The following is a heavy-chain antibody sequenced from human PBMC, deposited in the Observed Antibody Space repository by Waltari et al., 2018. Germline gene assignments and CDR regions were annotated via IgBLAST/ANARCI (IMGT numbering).Heavy chain of an antibody. CDR3: ARELRLYGMDV. V-gene: IGHV3-53*01. J-gene: IGHJ6*02. Sequence: EVQLVESGGGLIQPGGSLRLSCAASGFTVSSKYMSWVRQAPGKGLELVSVIYSGGSTYYADSVKGRFTISRDNSKNTLYLQMNSLRAEDTAVYYCARELRLYGMDVWGQGTTVTVSS. CDR1: GFTVSSKY. CDR2: IYSGGST.